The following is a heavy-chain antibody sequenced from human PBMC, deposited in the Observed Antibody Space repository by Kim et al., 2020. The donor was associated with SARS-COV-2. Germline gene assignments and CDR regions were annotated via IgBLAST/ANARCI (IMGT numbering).Heavy chain of an antibody. J-gene: IGHJ4*02. Sequence: PVKGRFTISRDDSKNTLYLQMNSLKTEDTAVYCCTTDGVGYSSSWYPLDYWGQGTLVTVSS. D-gene: IGHD6-13*01. V-gene: IGHV3-15*01. CDR3: TTDGVGYSSSWYPLDY.